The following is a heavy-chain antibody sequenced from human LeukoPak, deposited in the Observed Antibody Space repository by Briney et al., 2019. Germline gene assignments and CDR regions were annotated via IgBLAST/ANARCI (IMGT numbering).Heavy chain of an antibody. V-gene: IGHV1-2*02. J-gene: IGHJ4*02. CDR1: GYTFTGKF. CDR3: ATENYYDSSGFSKAFDY. Sequence: GASVKVSCKTSGYTFTGKFLHWLRQAPGHGLQYMGGIEPKSGVTVYAPNFRGRVTVTSDTSVNTAYMELSGLRSGDTAVYYCATENYYDSSGFSKAFDYWGQGTLVTVSS. CDR2: IEPKSGVT. D-gene: IGHD3-22*01.